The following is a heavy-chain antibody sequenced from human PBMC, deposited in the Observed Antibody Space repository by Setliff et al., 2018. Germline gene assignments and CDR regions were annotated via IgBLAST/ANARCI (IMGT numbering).Heavy chain of an antibody. Sequence: PSETLSLTCAVYGGSFSGYYWSWIRQHPGKGLEWIGYIYYSGSTYYNPSLKSRVTISVDTSKNQFSLKLSSVTAADTAVYYCAREGGGSYLNWYFDLWGRGTLVTVSS. CDR3: AREGGGSYLNWYFDL. V-gene: IGHV4-31*11. D-gene: IGHD1-26*01. CDR2: IYYSGST. CDR1: GGSFSGYY. J-gene: IGHJ2*01.